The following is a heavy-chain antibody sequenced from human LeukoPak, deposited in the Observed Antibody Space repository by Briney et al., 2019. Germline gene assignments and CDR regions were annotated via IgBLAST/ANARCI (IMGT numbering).Heavy chain of an antibody. D-gene: IGHD3-22*01. CDR2: ISAYNGNT. Sequence: ASVKVSCKASGYTFTSYGISWVRQAPGQGLEWMGWISAYNGNTNYAQKLQGRVTMTTDTSTSTAYMELSRLRSDDTAVYYCARAHYYDSSGYSDYWGQGTLVTVSS. CDR3: ARAHYYDSSGYSDY. CDR1: GYTFTSYG. J-gene: IGHJ4*02. V-gene: IGHV1-18*01.